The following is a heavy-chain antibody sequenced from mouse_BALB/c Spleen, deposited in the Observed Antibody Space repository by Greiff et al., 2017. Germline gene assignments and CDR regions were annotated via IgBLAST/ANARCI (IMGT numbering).Heavy chain of an antibody. CDR3: TRNYGTNFDY. CDR2: IRLKSNNYAT. Sequence: EVMLVESGGGLVQPGGSMKLSCVASGFTFSNYWMNWVRQSPEKGLEWVAEIRLKSNNYATHYAESVKGRFTISRDDSKSSVYLQMNNLRAEDTGIYYCTRNYGTNFDYWGQGTTLTVSS. V-gene: IGHV6-6*02. D-gene: IGHD1-1*01. J-gene: IGHJ2*01. CDR1: GFTFSNYW.